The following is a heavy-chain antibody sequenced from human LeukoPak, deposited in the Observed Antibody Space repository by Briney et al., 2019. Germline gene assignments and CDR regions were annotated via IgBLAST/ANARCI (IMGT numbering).Heavy chain of an antibody. CDR3: ARDPAFDI. Sequence: PGGSLRLSCAASGFTVSSNYMSWVRQAPGKGLEWVSVIYSGGSTYYADSVKGRFTISRDNAKNSLYLQMNSLRAEDTAVYYCARDPAFDIWGQGTMVTVSS. V-gene: IGHV3-53*01. CDR2: IYSGGST. J-gene: IGHJ3*02. CDR1: GFTVSSNY.